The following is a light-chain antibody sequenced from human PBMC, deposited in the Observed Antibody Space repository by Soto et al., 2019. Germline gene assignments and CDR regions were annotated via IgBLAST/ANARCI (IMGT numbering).Light chain of an antibody. CDR1: SSDIGSSNL. CDR3: CSYAGSNTDV. J-gene: IGLJ1*01. V-gene: IGLV2-23*01. Sequence: QSVLTQPASVSGSPGQSITISCTGTSSDIGSSNLVSWYQDHPGKAPKLIIYEATQRPSGISYRFSGSKSGNTASLTISGLQAEDEADYYCCSYAGSNTDVFGTGTKVTVL. CDR2: EAT.